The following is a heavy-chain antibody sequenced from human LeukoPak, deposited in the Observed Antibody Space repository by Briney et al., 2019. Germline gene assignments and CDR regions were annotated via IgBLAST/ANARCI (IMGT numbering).Heavy chain of an antibody. D-gene: IGHD2-2*02. CDR2: ITPNSGGT. CDR3: ARGFRLSAIEDCFDP. V-gene: IGHV1-2*02. Sequence: ASVKVSCKASGYTFTAYYMHWVRLAPGQGLEWMGWITPNSGGTKYAQRFQGRVTMTGDTSISTAYMELSGLRSDDTAVYYCARGFRLSAIEDCFDPWGQGTLVTVSS. J-gene: IGHJ5*02. CDR1: GYTFTAYY.